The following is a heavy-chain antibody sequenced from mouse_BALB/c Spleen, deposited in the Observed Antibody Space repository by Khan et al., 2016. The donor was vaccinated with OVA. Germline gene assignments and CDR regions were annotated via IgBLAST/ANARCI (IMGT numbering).Heavy chain of an antibody. J-gene: IGHJ4*01. V-gene: IGHV3-2*02. CDR3: ARKNYDGYAMDY. CDR2: ISYAGRT. Sequence: VQLKESGPGLVKPSQSLSLTCTVTGYSFTSAYAWDWLRQFPGNKLECIGYISYAGRTRYTPSLKSRISFTRDTSTNPLFLQLNSVTTEDTATYDGARKNYDGYAMDYWGQGTSVTVSS. CDR1: GYSFTSAYA. D-gene: IGHD2-4*01.